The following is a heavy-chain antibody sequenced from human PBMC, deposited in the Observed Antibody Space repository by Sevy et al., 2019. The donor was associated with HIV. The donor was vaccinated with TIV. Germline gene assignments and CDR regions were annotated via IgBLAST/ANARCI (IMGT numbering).Heavy chain of an antibody. CDR2: VSFHGGSQ. CDR1: GFSFSTSV. Sequence: GGSLRLSCSASGFSFSTSVMHWVRQAPGKGLEWVALVSFHGGSQYPSDSVKGRFTISRDNSKSTLYLQLNSLRPEDTGVYYCAKEGYSSGYAGAFNIWGQGTLVTVSS. CDR3: AKEGYSSGYAGAFNI. D-gene: IGHD3-22*01. V-gene: IGHV3-30*04. J-gene: IGHJ3*02.